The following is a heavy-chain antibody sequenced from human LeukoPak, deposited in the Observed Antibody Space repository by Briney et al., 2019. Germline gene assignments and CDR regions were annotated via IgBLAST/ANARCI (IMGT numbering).Heavy chain of an antibody. J-gene: IGHJ3*02. D-gene: IGHD4-23*01. CDR2: INPSGGST. CDR3: AAASVGGNDAFDI. V-gene: IGHV1-46*01. CDR1: GYTFTSYY. Sequence: ASVKVSCKASGYTFTSYYMHWVRQAPGQGLEWMGIINPSGGSTSYAQKFQGRVTMTRDTSTSTVYMELSSLRSEDTAVYYCAAASVGGNDAFDIWGQGTMVTVSS.